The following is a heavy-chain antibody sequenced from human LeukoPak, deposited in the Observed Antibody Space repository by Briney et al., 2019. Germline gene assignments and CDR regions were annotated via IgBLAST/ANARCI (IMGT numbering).Heavy chain of an antibody. CDR3: ARYYDFWSGSGYFDN. D-gene: IGHD3-3*01. V-gene: IGHV4-39*01. Sequence: SETLSLTCTVSGGSISSSSYYWGWIRQPPGKGLEWIGSIYYSGSTYYNTSLNSPVTMSVDTSKNQFSLNLSSVTAADTAVYYCARYYDFWSGSGYFDNWGQGTVVTVSS. CDR2: IYYSGST. CDR1: GGSISSSSYY. J-gene: IGHJ4*02.